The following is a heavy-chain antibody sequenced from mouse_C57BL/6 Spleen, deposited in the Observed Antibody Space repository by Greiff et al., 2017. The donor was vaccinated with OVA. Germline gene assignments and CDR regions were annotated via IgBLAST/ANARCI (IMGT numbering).Heavy chain of an antibody. Sequence: EVKLMESGPELVKPGASVKMSCKASGYTFTDYNMHWVKQSHGKSLEWIGYINPNNGGTSYNQKFKGKATLTVNKSSSTAYMELRSLTSEDSAVYYCAREGKLGLYYCDYWGQGTTLTVSS. V-gene: IGHV1-22*01. J-gene: IGHJ2*01. CDR3: AREGKLGLYYCDY. D-gene: IGHD4-1*01. CDR1: GYTFTDYN. CDR2: INPNNGGT.